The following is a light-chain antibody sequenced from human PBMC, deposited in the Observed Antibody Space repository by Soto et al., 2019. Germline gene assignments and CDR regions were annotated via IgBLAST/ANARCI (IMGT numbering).Light chain of an antibody. V-gene: IGKV3-20*01. J-gene: IGKJ2*01. CDR3: QQYGRSPRT. CDR2: GAS. Sequence: EIVLTQSPGTLSLSPGERTTLSCRASQSVRSSNLAWYQQKPGQAPRLLIYGASSRATGIPDRFSGSGSGTDFTPTLSRLEPEDFAVYYCQQYGRSPRTFGQGTKLEIK. CDR1: QSVRSSN.